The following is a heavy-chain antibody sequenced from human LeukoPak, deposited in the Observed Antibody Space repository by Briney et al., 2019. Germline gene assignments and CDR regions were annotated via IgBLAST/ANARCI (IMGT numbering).Heavy chain of an antibody. CDR1: GFTSSSYA. Sequence: GGSLRLSCATSGFTSSSYAMSWVRQAPGKGLEWVSGISGSGGRTYYADSVKGRFTISRDNSKNTLYLQMNSLRAEDTAVYYCAKGPGYSYGYNPDYWGQGTLVTVSS. J-gene: IGHJ4*02. D-gene: IGHD5-18*01. V-gene: IGHV3-23*01. CDR2: ISGSGGRT. CDR3: AKGPGYSYGYNPDY.